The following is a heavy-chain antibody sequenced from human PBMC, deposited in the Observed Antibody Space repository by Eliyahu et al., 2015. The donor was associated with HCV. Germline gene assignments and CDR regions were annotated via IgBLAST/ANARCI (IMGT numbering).Heavy chain of an antibody. Sequence: AASGFTFSSYIMNWVRQAPGKGLEWVSYISGSSGTIYYADSVKGRFTISRDNAKNSLYLQMNSLRDEDTAVYYCARVRGPYGYGMDVWGQGTTVTVSS. V-gene: IGHV3-48*02. CDR3: ARVRGPYGYGMDV. CDR2: ISGSSGTI. D-gene: IGHD3-10*01. CDR1: GFTFSSYI. J-gene: IGHJ6*02.